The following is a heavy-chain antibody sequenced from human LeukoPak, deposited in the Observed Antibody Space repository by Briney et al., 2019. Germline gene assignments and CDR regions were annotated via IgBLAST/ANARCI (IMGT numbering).Heavy chain of an antibody. J-gene: IGHJ3*02. CDR1: GFTFSRYW. V-gene: IGHV3-7*01. CDR3: ARAIHGGSLSAFDI. CDR2: INEDGSEK. Sequence: GGSQRLSCVASGFTFSRYWMSWVRQAPGKGLEWVANINEDGSEKYFVGSVRGRFTISRDNAKNSLYLQMNSLRAEDTAVYYCARAIHGGSLSAFDIWGQGTMVTVSS. D-gene: IGHD3-10*01.